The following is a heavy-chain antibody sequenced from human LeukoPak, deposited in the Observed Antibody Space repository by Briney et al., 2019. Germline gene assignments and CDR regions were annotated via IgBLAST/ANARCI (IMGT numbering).Heavy chain of an antibody. V-gene: IGHV3-20*04. D-gene: IGHD2-15*01. J-gene: IGHJ6*03. CDR1: GFIFDDYG. CDR3: AREGLAKMYCSGGSCYGTYYYYYYMDV. CDR2: INWNGGGT. Sequence: PGGSLRLSCAASGFIFDDYGMSWVRQAPGKGLEWVSGINWNGGGTGYADSVKGRFTISRDNAKNSLYLQMNSLRAEDTAVYYCAREGLAKMYCSGGSCYGTYYYYYYMDVWGKGTTVTVSS.